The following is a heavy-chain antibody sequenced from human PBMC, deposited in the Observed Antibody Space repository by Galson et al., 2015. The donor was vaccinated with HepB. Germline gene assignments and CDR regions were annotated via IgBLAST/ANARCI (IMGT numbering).Heavy chain of an antibody. CDR2: ISAYNGNT. V-gene: IGHV1-18*04. CDR1: GYTFTSYG. CDR3: ARGRDYDILTGPTAADY. J-gene: IGHJ4*02. Sequence: SVKVSCKASGYTFTSYGISWVRQAPGQGLEWMGWISAYNGNTNYAQKLQGRVTMTTDTSTSTAYMELRSLRSDDTAVYYCARGRDYDILTGPTAADYWGQGTLVTVSS. D-gene: IGHD3-9*01.